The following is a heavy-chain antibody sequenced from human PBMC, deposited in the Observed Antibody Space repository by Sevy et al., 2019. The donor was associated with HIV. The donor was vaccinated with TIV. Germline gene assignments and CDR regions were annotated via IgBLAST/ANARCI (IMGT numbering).Heavy chain of an antibody. CDR2: ISAYNGNT. D-gene: IGHD6-13*01. J-gene: IGHJ4*02. Sequence: ASVKVSCKASGYTFTSYGISWVRQAPGQGLEWMGWISAYNGNTNYAQKLQGRVTMTTDTSTSTAYMELRSLRSDDTAVYYCARSKVHSSSWSPTYYFDYWGQGTLVTVSS. V-gene: IGHV1-18*01. CDR3: ARSKVHSSSWSPTYYFDY. CDR1: GYTFTSYG.